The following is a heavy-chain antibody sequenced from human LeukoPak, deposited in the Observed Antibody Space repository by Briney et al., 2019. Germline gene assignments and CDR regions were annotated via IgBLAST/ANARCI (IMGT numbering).Heavy chain of an antibody. CDR2: ISRGGGII. CDR3: AREAWAFDY. V-gene: IGHV3-48*03. Sequence: PGGSLRLSCAPSGFTFSSYEMNWVRQPPGKGLEWVSYISRGGGIIYYADSVKGRFIISRDNAKNSLYLQMNSLRDEDTAVYYCAREAWAFDYWGQGTLVTVSS. J-gene: IGHJ4*02. CDR1: GFTFSSYE. D-gene: IGHD1-26*01.